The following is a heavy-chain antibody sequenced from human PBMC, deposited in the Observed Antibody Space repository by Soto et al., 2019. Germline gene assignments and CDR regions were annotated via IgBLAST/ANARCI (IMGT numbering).Heavy chain of an antibody. CDR3: AKDLDIVATTPHFDY. Sequence: GGSLRLSCAASGFTFSSYGMHWVRQAPGKGLEWVAVISYDGSNKYYADSVKGRFTISRDNSKNTLYLQMNSLRAEDTAVYYCAKDLDIVATTPHFDYWGQGT. D-gene: IGHD5-12*01. J-gene: IGHJ4*02. CDR1: GFTFSSYG. V-gene: IGHV3-30*18. CDR2: ISYDGSNK.